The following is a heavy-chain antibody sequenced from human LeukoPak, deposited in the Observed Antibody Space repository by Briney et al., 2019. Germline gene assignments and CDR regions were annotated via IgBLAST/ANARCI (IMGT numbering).Heavy chain of an antibody. D-gene: IGHD2-21*02. V-gene: IGHV3-48*03. Sequence: GGSLRLSCAASGFTFSSYEMNWVRQAPGKGLEWVSFIGSSGATIYYADSVKGRFTISRDNAKNSLYLQMNSLRAEDTAVYYCARLSDALDYWGRGTLVTVSS. J-gene: IGHJ4*02. CDR1: GFTFSSYE. CDR2: IGSSGATI. CDR3: ARLSDALDY.